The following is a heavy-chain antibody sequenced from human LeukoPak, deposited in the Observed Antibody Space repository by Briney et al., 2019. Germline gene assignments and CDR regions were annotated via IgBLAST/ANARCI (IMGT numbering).Heavy chain of an antibody. Sequence: GASVKASCKASGYTFTSYGISWVRQAPGQGLEWMGWISAYNGNTNYAQKLQGRVIMTTDTSTSTAYMELRSLRSDDTAVYYCARTLNPYCGGDCFALNFDYWGQGTLVTVSS. CDR3: ARTLNPYCGGDCFALNFDY. V-gene: IGHV1-18*01. CDR2: ISAYNGNT. CDR1: GYTFTSYG. J-gene: IGHJ4*02. D-gene: IGHD2-21*02.